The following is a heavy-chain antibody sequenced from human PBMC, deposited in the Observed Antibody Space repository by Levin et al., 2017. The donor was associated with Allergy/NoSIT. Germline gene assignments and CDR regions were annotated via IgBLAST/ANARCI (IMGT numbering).Heavy chain of an antibody. CDR2: ISSSSSYT. V-gene: IGHV3-11*05. CDR3: ARGAVAGTENWFDP. J-gene: IGHJ5*02. Sequence: GESLKISCAASGFTFSDYYMSWIRQAPGKGLEWVSYISSSSSYTNYADSVKGRFTISRDNAKNSLYLQMNSLRAEDTAVYYCARGAVAGTENWFDPWGQGTLVTVSS. CDR1: GFTFSDYY. D-gene: IGHD6-19*01.